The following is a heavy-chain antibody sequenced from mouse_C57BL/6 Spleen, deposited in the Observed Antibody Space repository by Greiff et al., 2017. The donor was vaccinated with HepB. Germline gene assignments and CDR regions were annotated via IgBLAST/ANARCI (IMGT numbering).Heavy chain of an antibody. J-gene: IGHJ1*03. CDR3: ARNAGWDPYWYFDV. D-gene: IGHD4-1*01. V-gene: IGHV2-2*01. CDR1: GFSLTSYG. CDR2: IWSGGST. Sequence: VQRVESGPGLVQPSQSLSITCTVSGFSLTSYGVHWVRQSPGKGLEWLGVIWSGGSTDYNAAFISRLSISKDNSKSQVFFKMNSLQADDTAIYYCARNAGWDPYWYFDVWGTGTTVTVSS.